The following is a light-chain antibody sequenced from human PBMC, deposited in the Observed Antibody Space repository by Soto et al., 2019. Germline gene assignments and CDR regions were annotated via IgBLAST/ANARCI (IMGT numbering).Light chain of an antibody. Sequence: DIQMTQSPSSLSASVGDRVTIACRTSPDINNFLAWYQQKPGKVPWLLIYAASTLQSGVPSRFSGSGSGTDFTLTISCLQTEDVATYYCQKYNSTPFTFGAGTKVKIK. V-gene: IGKV1-27*01. CDR1: PDINNF. CDR3: QKYNSTPFT. CDR2: AAS. J-gene: IGKJ4*01.